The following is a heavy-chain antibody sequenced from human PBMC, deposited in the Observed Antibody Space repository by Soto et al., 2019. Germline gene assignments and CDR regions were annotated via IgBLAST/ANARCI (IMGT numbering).Heavy chain of an antibody. CDR3: TRDASRDSSARGWFDP. Sequence: GGSLRLSGAASGFTFRSFTMNWVRQAPGKGLEWVSTISSNSAYIYYTDALRGRFTISRDNAKNSLHLQMNSLRAEDTAVYYCTRDASRDSSARGWFDPWGPGTLVTVSS. V-gene: IGHV3-21*01. CDR2: ISSNSAYI. D-gene: IGHD6-13*01. CDR1: GFTFRSFT. J-gene: IGHJ5*02.